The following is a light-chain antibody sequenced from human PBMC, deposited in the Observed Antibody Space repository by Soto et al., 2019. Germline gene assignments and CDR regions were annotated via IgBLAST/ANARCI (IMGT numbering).Light chain of an antibody. J-gene: IGKJ1*01. V-gene: IGKV3-20*01. CDR1: QSVSSY. Sequence: ELVLTQSPGTLSLSPGERATLSCRASQSVSSYLAWYQQKPGQAPRLLIYDTSSRATGIPDRFSGSGSGTDFTLTISSLQPDDFATYYCQHYNSYSEAFGQGTKVDIK. CDR2: DTS. CDR3: QHYNSYSEA.